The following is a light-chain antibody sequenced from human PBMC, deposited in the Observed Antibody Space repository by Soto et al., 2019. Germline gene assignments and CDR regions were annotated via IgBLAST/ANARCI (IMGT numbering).Light chain of an antibody. CDR2: GNS. CDR1: SSKIGAGYD. V-gene: IGLV1-40*01. J-gene: IGLJ3*02. Sequence: QSVLTQPPSVSGAPGQRVTISCTGSSSKIGAGYDVHWYQQLPGTAHKLLIYGNSNRPSGVPDRFSGSKTGTSASLAITGLQAEDEADYYCQSYDSSLSGWVFGGGTKLTVL. CDR3: QSYDSSLSGWV.